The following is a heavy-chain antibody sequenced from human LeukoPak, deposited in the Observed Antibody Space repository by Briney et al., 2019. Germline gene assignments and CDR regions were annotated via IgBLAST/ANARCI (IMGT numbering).Heavy chain of an antibody. CDR1: GYTFTSYY. D-gene: IGHD1-14*01. V-gene: IGHV1-46*01. CDR3: ARGGNPLYGLDC. J-gene: IGHJ4*02. Sequence: ASVKVSCKASGYTFTSYYMHWVRQAPGQGLEWMGIINPSGGSTSYVQKFQSRVTMTKDTSTSTVYMELSSLRSEDTAVYYCARGGNPLYGLDCWGQGTLVTVSS. CDR2: INPSGGST.